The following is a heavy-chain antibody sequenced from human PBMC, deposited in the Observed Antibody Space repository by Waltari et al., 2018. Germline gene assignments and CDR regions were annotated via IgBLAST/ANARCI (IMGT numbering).Heavy chain of an antibody. J-gene: IGHJ4*02. CDR2: IYHSGST. CDR1: GYSISSGYY. CDR3: ARVVYSDDCSGGSCPYYFDY. V-gene: IGHV4-38-2*01. D-gene: IGHD2-15*01. Sequence: QVQLQESGPGLVKPSETLSLTCAVLGYSISSGYYWGWIRQPPGKGREWIGSIYHSGSTYYNPSLKSRVTISVDTSKNQFSLKLSSVTAADTAVYYCARVVYSDDCSGGSCPYYFDYWGQGTLVTVSS.